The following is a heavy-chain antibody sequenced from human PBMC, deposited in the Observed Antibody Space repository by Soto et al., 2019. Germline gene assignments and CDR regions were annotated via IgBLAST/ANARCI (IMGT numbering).Heavy chain of an antibody. Sequence: QVQLVQSGGEVKKPGASVKVSCKAYGYTFTVCGINWVRQAPGQGLEWMGWISPDNGNTNYAQKLQGRVTMTTDTSTSTAYMELRSLRSDDTAVYYCVRALGYSGYAGMDVWGQGTTVTVSS. D-gene: IGHD5-12*01. CDR3: VRALGYSGYAGMDV. CDR1: GYTFTVCG. J-gene: IGHJ6*02. CDR2: ISPDNGNT. V-gene: IGHV1-18*01.